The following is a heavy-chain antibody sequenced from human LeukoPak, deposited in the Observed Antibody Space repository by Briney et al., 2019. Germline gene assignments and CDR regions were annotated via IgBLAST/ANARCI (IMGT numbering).Heavy chain of an antibody. CDR1: GFTFSSRW. V-gene: IGHV3-7*01. Sequence: GGSLRLSCAASGFTFSSRWMGWVRQAPGKGLEWVANIRNDGLTQYYLDSVKGRLTISRDNAKDSLSLQMNSLRAEDTAVYFCARHGDYCFDLWGQGTLVTVSS. CDR3: ARHGDYCFDL. J-gene: IGHJ4*02. CDR2: IRNDGLTQ. D-gene: IGHD4-17*01.